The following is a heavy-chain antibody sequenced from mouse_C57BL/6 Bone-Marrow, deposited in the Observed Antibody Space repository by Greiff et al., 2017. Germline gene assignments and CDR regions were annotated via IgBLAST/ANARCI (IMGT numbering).Heavy chain of an antibody. CDR1: GYTFTSYY. Sequence: QVQLKQSGPELVKPGASVKLSCKASGYTFTSYYINWVKQRPGQGLEWIGWIYPRDGSTKYNEKFKGKATLTVDTSSSTAYMELHSLTSEDSAVYFCARDYGSSYWYFDVWGTGTTVTVSS. CDR3: ARDYGSSYWYFDV. V-gene: IGHV1-85*01. J-gene: IGHJ1*03. D-gene: IGHD1-1*01. CDR2: IYPRDGST.